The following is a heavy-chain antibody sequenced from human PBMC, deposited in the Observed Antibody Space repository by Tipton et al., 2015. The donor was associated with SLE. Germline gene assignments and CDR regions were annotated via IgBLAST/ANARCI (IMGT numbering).Heavy chain of an antibody. J-gene: IGHJ4*02. V-gene: IGHV4-59*12. CDR1: GGSISGYQ. D-gene: IGHD5-18*01. CDR2: VYDIGTT. CDR3: ARSQVDTAMVTFFDY. Sequence: TLSLTCTVSGGSISGYQWSWIRQSPQKGLEWIGYVYDIGTTNYNPSVMSRVIVSMDTSRNQVSLKLLSVTAADTAVYYCARSQVDTAMVTFFDYWGQGALVTVSS.